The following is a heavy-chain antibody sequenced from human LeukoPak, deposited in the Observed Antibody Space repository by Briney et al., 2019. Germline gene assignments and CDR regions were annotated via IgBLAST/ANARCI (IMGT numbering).Heavy chain of an antibody. J-gene: IGHJ6*03. CDR2: IIPIFGTA. CDR1: GGTFSSYA. CDR3: ARLQLQVYYYYYMDV. Sequence: SVKVSCKASGGTFSSYAISWVRQAPGQGLEWMGGIIPIFGTANYAQKFQGRVTITADESTSTAYMELSSLRSEDTAVYYCARLQLQVYYYYYMDVWGKGTTVTVSS. V-gene: IGHV1-69*13. D-gene: IGHD5-18*01.